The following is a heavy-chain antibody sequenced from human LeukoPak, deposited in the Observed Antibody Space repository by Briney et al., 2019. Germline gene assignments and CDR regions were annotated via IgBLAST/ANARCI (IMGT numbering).Heavy chain of an antibody. J-gene: IGHJ3*02. CDR3: ARRKWLVERDAFDI. Sequence: PSETLSLTCTVSGGSISSSGHYWGWIRQPPGKGLEWIGSIYYSGSTYYNPSLKSRVTISVDTSKNQFSLKLSSVTAADTAVYYCARRKWLVERDAFDIWGQGTMVTVSS. V-gene: IGHV4-39*07. D-gene: IGHD6-19*01. CDR2: IYYSGST. CDR1: GGSISSSGHY.